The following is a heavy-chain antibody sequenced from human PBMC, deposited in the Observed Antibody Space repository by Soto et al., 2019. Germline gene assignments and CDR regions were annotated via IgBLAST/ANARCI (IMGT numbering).Heavy chain of an antibody. CDR2: IIPISGRT. J-gene: IGHJ4*02. CDR1: GGTFSSLG. Sequence: VQLVQSGAEVKRPGSSVKVSCEAPGGTFSSLGFTWVRQAPGQGLEWMGGIIPISGRTTFAPKFLGRVTITADESTRTTYMELTALTSDDTAIYYCATRGTQGRWLEFADYWGQGTLVTVSS. D-gene: IGHD5-12*01. CDR3: ATRGTQGRWLEFADY. V-gene: IGHV1-69*01.